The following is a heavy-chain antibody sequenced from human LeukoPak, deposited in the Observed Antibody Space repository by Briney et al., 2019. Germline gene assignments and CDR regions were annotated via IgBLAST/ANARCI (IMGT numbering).Heavy chain of an antibody. CDR3: ARALAYCGGDCYLHFDY. D-gene: IGHD2-21*02. CDR2: IKQDGSEK. CDR1: GFTVSSNY. Sequence: PGGSLRLSCAASGFTVSSNYMTWVRQAPGKGLEWVANIKQDGSEKYYVDSVKGRFTISRDNAKNSLYLQMNSLRAEDTAVYYCARALAYCGGDCYLHFDYWGQGTLVTVSS. J-gene: IGHJ4*02. V-gene: IGHV3-7*01.